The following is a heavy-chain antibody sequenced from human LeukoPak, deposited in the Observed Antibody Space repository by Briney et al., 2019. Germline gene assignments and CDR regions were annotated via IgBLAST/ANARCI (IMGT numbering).Heavy chain of an antibody. D-gene: IGHD6-13*01. V-gene: IGHV3-11*06. J-gene: IGHJ4*02. Sequence: GGSLILSCAASGFTFSDYCMSWIRQAPGKGLEWVSYISGSGSHTTYADSVKGRFTISRDNAKNSLSPQVNSLRADDTAVYYCARVGSTVAAGTPDYWGQGTMVTVSS. CDR2: ISGSGSHT. CDR1: GFTFSDYC. CDR3: ARVGSTVAAGTPDY.